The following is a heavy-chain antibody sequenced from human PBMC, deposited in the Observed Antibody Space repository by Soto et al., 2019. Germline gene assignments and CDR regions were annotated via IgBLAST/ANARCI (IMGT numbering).Heavy chain of an antibody. J-gene: IGHJ3*02. V-gene: IGHV4-39*01. CDR3: AKTYYDYVRGSYSPDAFDI. CDR1: CCSISSSSYY. CDR2: IYYSGST. D-gene: IGHD3-16*01. Sequence: PSETLSLTCTVSCCSISSSSYYWGCIRQPPGKGLEWIGSIYYSGSTYYNPSLKSRVTISVDTSKNQFSLRLSSVTAADTAVYYCAKTYYDYVRGSYSPDAFDIWGQGTMGNVSS.